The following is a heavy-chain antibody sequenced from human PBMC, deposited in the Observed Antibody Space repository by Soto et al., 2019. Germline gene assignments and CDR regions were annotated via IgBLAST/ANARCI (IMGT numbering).Heavy chain of an antibody. D-gene: IGHD3-22*01. CDR1: GFTFSSYA. CDR3: AKNYDSSGYYLLVDY. V-gene: IGHV3-23*01. CDR2: ISGSGGGT. Sequence: GGSLRLSCAASGFTFSSYAMSWVRQAPGKGLEWVSGISGSGGGTYYADSVKGRFTISRDNSKNTLYLQMNSLRAEDTAVYYCAKNYDSSGYYLLVDYWGQGTLVTVSS. J-gene: IGHJ4*02.